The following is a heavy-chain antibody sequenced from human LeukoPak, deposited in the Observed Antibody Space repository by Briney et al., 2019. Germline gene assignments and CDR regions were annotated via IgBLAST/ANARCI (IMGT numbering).Heavy chain of an antibody. Sequence: GGSLRLSCAASGFTFSSYEMNRVRQAPGKGLEWVSYISSSGSTIYYADSVKGRFTISRDNAKNSLYLQMNSLRAEDTAVYYCAELGITMIGGVWGKGTTVTVSS. D-gene: IGHD3-10*02. CDR2: ISSSGSTI. V-gene: IGHV3-48*03. CDR1: GFTFSSYE. J-gene: IGHJ6*04. CDR3: AELGITMIGGV.